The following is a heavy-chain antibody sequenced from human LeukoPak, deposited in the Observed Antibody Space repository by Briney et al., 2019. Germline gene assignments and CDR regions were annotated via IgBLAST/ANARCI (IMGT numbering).Heavy chain of an antibody. CDR3: ARGINYDFWSGYYPPYYYYYYMDA. D-gene: IGHD3-3*01. J-gene: IGHJ6*03. Sequence: SETLSLTCAVSGGSLSGYYWTWIRQPPGKGLEWIGEINHSGSTNYNPSLKSRVTISVDTSKNQFSLKLSSVTAADTAVYYCARGINYDFWSGYYPPYYYYYYMDAWGKGTTVTVSS. CDR2: INHSGST. V-gene: IGHV4-34*01. CDR1: GGSLSGYY.